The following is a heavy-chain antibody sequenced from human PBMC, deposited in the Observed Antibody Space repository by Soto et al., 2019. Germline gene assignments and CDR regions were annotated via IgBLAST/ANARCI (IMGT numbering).Heavy chain of an antibody. CDR1: GYSFTNYW. J-gene: IGHJ6*02. Sequence: PGESLKISCEGSGYSFTNYWIGWVRQMPGKGLEWMGIVYPRDSDTRYSPSFQGQVTISADKSISTAYLQWSSLKAPDTAMYYCATLYYYDHQGPMDVWGQGTTVTVSS. CDR2: VYPRDSDT. D-gene: IGHD3-22*01. V-gene: IGHV5-51*01. CDR3: ATLYYYDHQGPMDV.